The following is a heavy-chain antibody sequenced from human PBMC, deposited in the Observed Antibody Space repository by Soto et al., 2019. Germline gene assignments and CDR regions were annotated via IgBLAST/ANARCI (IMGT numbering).Heavy chain of an antibody. CDR3: ARDCNDILTGPGYNWFDP. CDR2: IYYSGST. D-gene: IGHD3-9*01. V-gene: IGHV4-31*03. CDR1: GGSISSGGYY. J-gene: IGHJ5*02. Sequence: PSETLSLTCTVSGGSISSGGYYWSWIRQHPGKGLEWIGYIYYSGSTYYNPSLKSRVTISVDTSKNQFSLKLSSVTAADTAVYYCARDCNDILTGPGYNWFDPWGQGTLVTVS.